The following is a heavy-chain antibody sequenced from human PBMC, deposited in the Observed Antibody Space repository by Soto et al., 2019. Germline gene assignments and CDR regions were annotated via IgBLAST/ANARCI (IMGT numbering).Heavy chain of an antibody. Sequence: QITLKESGPTLVNPTQTLTLTCTFSGFSLSTSGVGVGWIRQPPGKALEWLALIYWNDDKRYSPSLKSRLTITKDTSKNQVVLTMTNMDPVDTATYYCAHGYGDSRAYYYYYGMDVWGQGTTVTVSS. V-gene: IGHV2-5*01. CDR1: GFSLSTSGVG. CDR3: AHGYGDSRAYYYYYGMDV. J-gene: IGHJ6*02. CDR2: IYWNDDK. D-gene: IGHD4-17*01.